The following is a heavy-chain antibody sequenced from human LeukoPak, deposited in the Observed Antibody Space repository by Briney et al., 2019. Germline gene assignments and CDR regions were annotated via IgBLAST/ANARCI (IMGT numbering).Heavy chain of an antibody. CDR2: INPSSGST. CDR3: ARDPHGDYVPWFDP. J-gene: IGHJ5*02. Sequence: ASVKVSCKASGYTFTSYYMHWVRQAPGQGPEWMGIINPSSGSTSYAHKFQGRVTMTRDTSTSTVYMELSSLRSEDTAVYYCARDPHGDYVPWFDPWGQGTLVTVSS. V-gene: IGHV1-46*01. CDR1: GYTFTSYY. D-gene: IGHD4-17*01.